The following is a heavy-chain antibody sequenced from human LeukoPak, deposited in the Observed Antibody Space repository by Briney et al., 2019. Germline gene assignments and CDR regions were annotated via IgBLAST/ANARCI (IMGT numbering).Heavy chain of an antibody. V-gene: IGHV3-66*01. J-gene: IGHJ5*02. Sequence: GGSLRLSCAVSGFTVSSKYMSWVRQAPGKGLEWVSVLHSDGVTYYADSVKGRFTISRDNSKNTLYLQMNSLRAEDTAVYYCARVLWSGPPARSNWFDPWGQGTLVTVSS. CDR3: ARVLWSGPPARSNWFDP. CDR1: GFTVSSKY. CDR2: LHSDGVT. D-gene: IGHD3-3*01.